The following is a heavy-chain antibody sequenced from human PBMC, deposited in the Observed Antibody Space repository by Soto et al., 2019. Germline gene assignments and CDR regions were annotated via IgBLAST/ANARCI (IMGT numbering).Heavy chain of an antibody. J-gene: IGHJ6*02. CDR3: ARVPDV. CDR1: GGSISSSDYY. Sequence: PSETLSLTCTVSGGSISSSDYYWGWIRQPPGKGLEWIGNIYYSGSASYKPSLKSRVTISVDTSKNQVSLKLSSVTAADTAVYYCARVPDVWGQGTTVTVSS. V-gene: IGHV4-39*07. CDR2: IYYSGSA.